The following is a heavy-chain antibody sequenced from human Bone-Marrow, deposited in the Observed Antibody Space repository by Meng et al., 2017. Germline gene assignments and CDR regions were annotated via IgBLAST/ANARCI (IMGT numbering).Heavy chain of an antibody. J-gene: IGHJ3*02. CDR1: GGSFSGYY. D-gene: IGHD5-24*01. V-gene: IGHV4-34*01. Sequence: QVQLQQWGAGLFKPSETLSLTCAVYGGSFSGYYWSWIRQPPGKGLEWIGEINHSGSTNYNPSLKSRVTISVDTSKNQFSLKLSSVTAADTAVYYCARFFRSRNGWLQFGAFDIWGQGTMVTVSS. CDR3: ARFFRSRNGWLQFGAFDI. CDR2: INHSGST.